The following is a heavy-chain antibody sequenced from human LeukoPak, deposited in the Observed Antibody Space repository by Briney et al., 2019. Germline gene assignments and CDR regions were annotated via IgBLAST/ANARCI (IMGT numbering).Heavy chain of an antibody. J-gene: IGHJ4*02. V-gene: IGHV3-23*01. CDR1: GFTFSSYA. CDR3: ASGVYSSGWYLDY. CDR2: ISGSGDNT. D-gene: IGHD6-19*01. Sequence: QAGGSLRLSCAASGFTFSSYAMSWVRQAPGKGLEWVSAISGSGDNTYHADSVKDRFTISRDNSKNTLYLQMNSLRAEDTAVYYCASGVYSSGWYLDYWGQGTLVTVSS.